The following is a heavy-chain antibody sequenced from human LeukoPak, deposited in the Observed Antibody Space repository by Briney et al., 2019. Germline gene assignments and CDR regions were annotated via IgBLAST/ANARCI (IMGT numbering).Heavy chain of an antibody. D-gene: IGHD2-15*01. CDR3: VRASVTVVDRFYFYYYMDV. CDR1: GSTFRTHN. Sequence: GRSLRLSCAASGSTFRTHNMNWVRQAPGKGLEWLSCISDTSNTMNYADSVKGRFTLSRDNADGSLFLQMNSLTAEHTAVYYCVRASVTVVDRFYFYYYMDVWGKGTTVTVSS. J-gene: IGHJ6*03. CDR2: ISDTSNTM. V-gene: IGHV3-48*01.